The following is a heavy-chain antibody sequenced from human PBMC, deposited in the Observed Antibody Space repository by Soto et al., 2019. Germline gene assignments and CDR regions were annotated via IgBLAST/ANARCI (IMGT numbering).Heavy chain of an antibody. CDR1: GGSISSSSYY. CDR3: ARLADGYSWFDP. J-gene: IGHJ5*02. Sequence: SETLSLTCTVSGGSISSSSYYWGWIRQPPGKGLEWIGSIYYSGSTYYNPSLKSRVTISVDTSKNQFSLKLSSVTAADTAVYYCARLADGYSWFDPWGQGTLVTVSS. CDR2: IYYSGST. V-gene: IGHV4-39*01. D-gene: IGHD5-12*01.